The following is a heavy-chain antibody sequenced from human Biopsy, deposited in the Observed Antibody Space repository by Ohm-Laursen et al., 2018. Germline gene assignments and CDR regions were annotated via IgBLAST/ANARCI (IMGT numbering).Heavy chain of an antibody. J-gene: IGHJ5*02. CDR2: IYTSGIT. Sequence: SDTLSLTCTVSGGSLSSYSWSWIRQPAGKGLEWIGQIYTSGITNYNPSLKSRVTMSVDTSTTKFSLRVSSVTAADTAVYYCARDRDRRDWFDPWGQGTLVTVSS. CDR1: GGSLSSYS. V-gene: IGHV4-4*07. CDR3: ARDRDRRDWFDP. D-gene: IGHD1-14*01.